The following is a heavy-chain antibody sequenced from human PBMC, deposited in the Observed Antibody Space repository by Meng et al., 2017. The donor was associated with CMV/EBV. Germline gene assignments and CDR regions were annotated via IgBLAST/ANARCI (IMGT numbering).Heavy chain of an antibody. D-gene: IGHD1-20*01. CDR2: ILPIFGTA. J-gene: IGHJ2*01. Sequence: QGQRGQSGAGVLKPGCSVKVSCTASVGTFSSYAISWVRHSPGQGLEWMGGILPIFGTANYAQKFQGRVTITADESTSTAYMELSSLRSEDTAVYYCASVTGIGWWYFDLWGRGTLVTVSS. CDR1: VGTFSSYA. V-gene: IGHV1-69*12. CDR3: ASVTGIGWWYFDL.